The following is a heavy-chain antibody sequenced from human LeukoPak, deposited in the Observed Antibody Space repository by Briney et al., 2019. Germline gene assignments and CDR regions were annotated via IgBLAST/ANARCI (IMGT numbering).Heavy chain of an antibody. Sequence: GGSLRLSCAASGFTFSSYEMNWVRHAPGKGLEWVSYISSSGSTIYYVDSVKGRFTISRDKAKNSLYLQKNSLRAEETAVDYCAELGITMIGGVWGKGSTVTICS. CDR1: GFTFSSYE. J-gene: IGHJ6*04. CDR2: ISSSGSTI. D-gene: IGHD3-10*02. V-gene: IGHV3-48*03. CDR3: AELGITMIGGV.